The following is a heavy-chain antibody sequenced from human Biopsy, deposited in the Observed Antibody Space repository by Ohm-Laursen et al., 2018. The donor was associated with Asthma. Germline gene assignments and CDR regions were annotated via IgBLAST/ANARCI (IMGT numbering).Heavy chain of an antibody. CDR2: IYYSGST. CDR3: ARMNTMIQAANYYSYAMDV. CDR1: GGSINIGDYY. J-gene: IGHJ6*02. V-gene: IGHV4-30-4*08. Sequence: TLPLTCTVSGGSINIGDYYWSWIRQHPVKGLEWIGYIYYSGSTYYNPSLKSRVTISVDRSKRQFSLKVNSVTAADTAVYYCARMNTMIQAANYYSYAMDVWGQGTTVTVSS. D-gene: IGHD3-22*01.